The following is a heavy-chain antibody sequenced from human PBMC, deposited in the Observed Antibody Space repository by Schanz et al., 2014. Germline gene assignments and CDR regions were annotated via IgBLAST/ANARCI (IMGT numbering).Heavy chain of an antibody. J-gene: IGHJ4*02. CDR3: ARGGPAYYFDD. Sequence: EVQLVESGGGLVKPGGSLRLSCGVSGFTASSHSMNWVRQAPGKGLEWISFINTGSNYINYADSVKGRFTISRDNSKNTVYIQMNSLRAEDTAVYYCARGGPAYYFDDWGQGTLVTVSS. V-gene: IGHV3-21*02. CDR1: GFTASSHS. CDR2: INTGSNYI.